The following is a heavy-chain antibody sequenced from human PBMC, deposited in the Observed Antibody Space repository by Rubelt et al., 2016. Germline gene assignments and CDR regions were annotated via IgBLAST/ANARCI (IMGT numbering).Heavy chain of an antibody. CDR3: ARAQRIRLLMVYAPTFDY. V-gene: IGHV1-3*01. J-gene: IGHJ4*02. D-gene: IGHD2-8*01. CDR2: INAGNGNT. Sequence: QVQLVQSGAEVKKPGASVKVSCKASGYTFTSYAMHWVRQAPGQRLEWMGWINAGNGNTKYSQKFHGRVTITRDTSASTAYMELSSLRSEDTAVYYCARAQRIRLLMVYAPTFDYWGQGTLVTVSS. CDR1: GYTFTSYA.